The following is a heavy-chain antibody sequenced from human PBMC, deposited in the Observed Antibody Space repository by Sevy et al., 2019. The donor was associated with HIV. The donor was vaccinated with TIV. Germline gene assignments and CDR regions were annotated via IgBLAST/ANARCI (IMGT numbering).Heavy chain of an antibody. D-gene: IGHD1-1*01. CDR1: GFSFNDYA. CDR2: ISWNSGSI. V-gene: IGHV3-9*01. Sequence: GGSLRLSCAASGFSFNDYAMVWVRQAPGKGLEWVSYISWNSGSIGYADSVKGRFTISRDNAKNSLYLQMNSLRPDDTAFYYCAKDRTAWKSAFDYWGQGTLVTVSS. J-gene: IGHJ4*02. CDR3: AKDRTAWKSAFDY.